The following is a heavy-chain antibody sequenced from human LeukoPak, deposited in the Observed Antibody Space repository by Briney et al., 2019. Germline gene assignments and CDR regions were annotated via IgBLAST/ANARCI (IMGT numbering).Heavy chain of an antibody. Sequence: GGSLRLSCAASGFTFSSYSMSWVRQAPGKGLEWVSGTSDRGDYTYYADSVKGRFTISRDTSKNTLYLQMNSLRAEDTALYFCAKKAQYDGHYPLDYWGQGTLVTVS. CDR2: TSDRGDYT. D-gene: IGHD4/OR15-4a*01. J-gene: IGHJ4*02. V-gene: IGHV3-23*01. CDR1: GFTFSSYS. CDR3: AKKAQYDGHYPLDY.